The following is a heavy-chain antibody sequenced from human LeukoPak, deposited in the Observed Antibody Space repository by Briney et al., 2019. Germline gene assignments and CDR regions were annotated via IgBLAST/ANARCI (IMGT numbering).Heavy chain of an antibody. CDR1: GYSISSGYY. D-gene: IGHD4-11*01. V-gene: IGHV4-38-2*01. Sequence: PSETLSLTCAVSGYSISSGYYWGWIRQPPGEGLEWIGSIYHSGSTYYNPSLKSRVTISVDTSKNQFSLKLGSVTAADTAVYYCARPLTVTTPWYFDLWGRGTWSLSPQ. CDR3: ARPLTVTTPWYFDL. J-gene: IGHJ2*01. CDR2: IYHSGST.